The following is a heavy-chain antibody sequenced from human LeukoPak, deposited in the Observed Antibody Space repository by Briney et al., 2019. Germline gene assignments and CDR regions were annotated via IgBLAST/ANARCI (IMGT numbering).Heavy chain of an antibody. CDR3: ARDYTTGNWFDP. V-gene: IGHV1-69*05. CDR1: GGTFSSYA. J-gene: IGHJ5*02. D-gene: IGHD4-11*01. CDR2: IIPIFGTA. Sequence: SVKVSCKASGGTFSSYAISWVRQAPGQGLEWMGGIIPIFGTANYAQKFQGRVTITTDESTSTAYMELSSLGSEDTAVYYCARDYTTGNWFDPWGQGTLVTVSS.